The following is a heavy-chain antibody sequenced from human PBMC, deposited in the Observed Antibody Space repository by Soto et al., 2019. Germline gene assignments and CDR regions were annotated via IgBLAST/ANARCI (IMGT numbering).Heavy chain of an antibody. J-gene: IGHJ6*02. CDR2: TYYRSKWYN. D-gene: IGHD6-13*01. CDR3: ERDRWYSSRTLYYYGMDV. V-gene: IGHV6-1*01. CDR1: GDSVSSNSAA. Sequence: SQTLSLTCAISGDSVSSNSAAWNWIRQSPSRGLEWLGRTYYRSKWYNDYAVSVKSRITINPDTSKNQFSLQLNSMTPEDTAVYYCERDRWYSSRTLYYYGMDVWGQGTTVTVSS.